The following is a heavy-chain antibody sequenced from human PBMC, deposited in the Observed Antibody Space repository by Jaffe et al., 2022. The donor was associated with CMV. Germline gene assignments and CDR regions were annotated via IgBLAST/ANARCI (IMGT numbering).Heavy chain of an antibody. CDR2: IYPGDSDT. D-gene: IGHD6-13*01. J-gene: IGHJ4*02. V-gene: IGHV5-51*01. CDR3: ARTRDAWQQLVNFDY. CDR1: GYSFTSYW. Sequence: EVQLVQSGAEVKKPGESLKISCKGSGYSFTSYWIGWVRQMPGKGLEWMGIIYPGDSDTRYSPSFQGQVTISADKSISTAYLQWSSLKASDTAMYYCARTRDAWQQLVNFDYWGQGTLVTVSS.